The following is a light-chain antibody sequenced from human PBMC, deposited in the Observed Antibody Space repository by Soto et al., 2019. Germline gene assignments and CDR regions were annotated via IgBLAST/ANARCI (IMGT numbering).Light chain of an antibody. V-gene: IGKV1-39*01. CDR2: GAS. CDR3: QQSLSAPLT. Sequence: DIQMTQSPSSLSAYVGDRVTITCRASQNIDNYLSWYQQKPGKAPKLLIYGASILLSGVPSRFNPSGSGTDFTLTIRSLQLEDLAIYYCQQSLSAPLTFGGGTKVEIK. CDR1: QNIDNY. J-gene: IGKJ4*01.